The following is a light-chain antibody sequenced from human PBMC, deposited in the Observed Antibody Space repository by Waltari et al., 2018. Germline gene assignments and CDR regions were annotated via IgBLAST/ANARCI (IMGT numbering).Light chain of an antibody. V-gene: IGKV4-1*01. CDR2: WAS. J-gene: IGKJ3*01. CDR3: QQYYSTPFT. CDR1: PSVLHSSNNENS. Sequence: DIVMTQSPDSLGVSLGERATINYKSSPSVLHSSNNENSLTWYQQKPGQPPKLLIYWASTRESGVPDRFSGSGSGTDFTLTINSLQTEDVAVYYCQQYYSTPFTFGPGTKVDIK.